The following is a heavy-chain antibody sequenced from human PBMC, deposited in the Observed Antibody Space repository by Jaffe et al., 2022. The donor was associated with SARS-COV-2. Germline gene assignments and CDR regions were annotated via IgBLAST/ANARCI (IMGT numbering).Heavy chain of an antibody. CDR2: IDWNSDDI. CDR3: ATSPSQWLVRAYNFDN. Sequence: EVQLLESGGALVQPGRSLRLSCAASGFTFDDYAMHWVRQTPQKGLEWVSGIDWNSDDIGYADSVRGRFTISRDNAKNTLYLQMDGLRAEDTAFYYCATSPSQWLVRAYNFDNWGQGTLVTVSS. CDR1: GFTFDDYA. J-gene: IGHJ4*02. D-gene: IGHD6-19*01. V-gene: IGHV3-9*01.